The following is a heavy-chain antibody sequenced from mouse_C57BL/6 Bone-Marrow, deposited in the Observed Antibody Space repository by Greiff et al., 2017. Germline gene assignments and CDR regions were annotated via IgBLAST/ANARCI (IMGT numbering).Heavy chain of an antibody. Sequence: VQVVESGGGLVKPGGSLKLSCAASGFTFSDYGMHWVRQAPEKGLEWVAYISSGSSTIYYADTVKGRFTISRDNAKNTLFLQMTSLRSEDTAMYYCARIYGYDGYFDVWGTGTTVTVSS. CDR1: GFTFSDYG. CDR3: ARIYGYDGYFDV. V-gene: IGHV5-17*01. D-gene: IGHD2-2*01. CDR2: ISSGSSTI. J-gene: IGHJ1*03.